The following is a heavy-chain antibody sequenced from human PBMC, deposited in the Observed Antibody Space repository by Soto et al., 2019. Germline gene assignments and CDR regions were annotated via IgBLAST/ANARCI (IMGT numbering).Heavy chain of an antibody. J-gene: IGHJ6*02. D-gene: IGHD3-22*01. V-gene: IGHV4-30-4*01. CDR1: GGSISSGDYY. CDR3: ARTVAVIVDHYYYYYGMDV. CDR2: IYYSGST. Sequence: PSETLSLTCTVSGGSISSGDYYWSWIRQPPGKGLERIGYIYYSGSTHYNPSLKSRVTISVDTSKNQFSLKLSSVTAADTAMYYCARTVAVIVDHYYYYYGMDVWGQGTTVTVTS.